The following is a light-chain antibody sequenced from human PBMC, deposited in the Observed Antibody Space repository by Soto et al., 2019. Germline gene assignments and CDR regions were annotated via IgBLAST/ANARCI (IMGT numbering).Light chain of an antibody. CDR2: EVS. Sequence: QSALPQPASVSGSPGQSITISCTGTSSDVGGYNYVSWYQQHPGKAPKLMIYEVSNRPSGVSNRFSGSKSGNTASLTISGLQAEDEADYYCSSYTSSSTLYVFGTGTQLTVL. CDR1: SSDVGGYNY. J-gene: IGLJ1*01. CDR3: SSYTSSSTLYV. V-gene: IGLV2-14*01.